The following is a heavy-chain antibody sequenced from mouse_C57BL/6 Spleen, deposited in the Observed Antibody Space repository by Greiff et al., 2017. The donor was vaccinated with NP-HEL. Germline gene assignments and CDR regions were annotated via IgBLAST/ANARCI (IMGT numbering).Heavy chain of an antibody. V-gene: IGHV14-2*01. D-gene: IGHD1-1*01. J-gene: IGHJ3*01. CDR1: GFNIKDYY. CDR3: ARYYYYGSSYVKAWFAY. CDR2: IDPEDGET. Sequence: EVQLQQSGAELVKPGASVKLSCTASGFNIKDYYMHWVKQRTEQGLEWIVRIDPEDGETKYAPKFKGKATITADTSSNTAYLQLSSLTSEDTAVYYCARYYYYGSSYVKAWFAYWGQGTLVTVSA.